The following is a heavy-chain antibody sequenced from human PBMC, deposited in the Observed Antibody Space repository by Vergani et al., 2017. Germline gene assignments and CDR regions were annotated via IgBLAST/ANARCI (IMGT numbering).Heavy chain of an antibody. D-gene: IGHD6-13*01. V-gene: IGHV1-2*02. J-gene: IGHJ3*02. CDR1: GYTFTGYY. Sequence: QVQLVQSGAEVKKPGASVKVSCKASGYTFTGYYMHWVRQAPGQGLEWMGWINPNSGGTNYAQKFQGRVTMTRDTSISTAYMELSRLRSDDTAVYYCAREGSIAAAGNDAFDIWGQGTMVTVSS. CDR2: INPNSGGT. CDR3: AREGSIAAAGNDAFDI.